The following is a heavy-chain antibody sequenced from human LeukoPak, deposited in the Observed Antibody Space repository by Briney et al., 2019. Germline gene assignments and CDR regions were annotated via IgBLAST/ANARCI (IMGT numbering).Heavy chain of an antibody. CDR2: ISGGGGYTST. V-gene: IGHV3-23*01. J-gene: IGHJ6*02. Sequence: GGSLRLSCAVSGFTVFNNYMNWVRQAPGQGLEWVSAISGGGGYTSTYYADSVKGRFTISRDNSKNTLYLQMSSLRAEDTAVYYCAKPPPDNYHYYYGMDVWGQGTTVTVSS. CDR3: AKPPPDNYHYYYGMDV. CDR1: GFTVFNNY.